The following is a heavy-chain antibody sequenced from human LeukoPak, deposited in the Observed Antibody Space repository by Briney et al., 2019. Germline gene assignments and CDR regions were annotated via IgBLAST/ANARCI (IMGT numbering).Heavy chain of an antibody. V-gene: IGHV3-23*01. CDR1: GFTFSSYA. Sequence: GGSLRLSCAASGFTFSSYAMSWVRQAPGKGLEWVSAISGSGGSTYYADSVKGRFTISRGNSKNTLYLQMNSLRAEDTAVYYCAKASYVNSGTSWAYYYYGMDVWGQGTTVTVSS. CDR2: ISGSGGST. D-gene: IGHD2-2*01. J-gene: IGHJ6*02. CDR3: AKASYVNSGTSWAYYYYGMDV.